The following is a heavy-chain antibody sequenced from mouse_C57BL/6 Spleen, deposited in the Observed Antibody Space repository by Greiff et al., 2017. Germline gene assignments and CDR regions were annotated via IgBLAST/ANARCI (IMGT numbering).Heavy chain of an antibody. J-gene: IGHJ2*01. Sequence: EVKLMESGGGLVKPGGSLKLSCAASGFTFSDYGMHWVRQAPEKGLEWVAYISSGSSTIYYADTVKGRFTISRDNAKNTLFMQMTSLRSEDTAMYYCARFYYCKYESFYYFDYWGQGTALTVSS. CDR2: ISSGSSTI. CDR1: GFTFSDYG. D-gene: IGHD2-1*01. V-gene: IGHV5-17*01. CDR3: ARFYYCKYESFYYFDY.